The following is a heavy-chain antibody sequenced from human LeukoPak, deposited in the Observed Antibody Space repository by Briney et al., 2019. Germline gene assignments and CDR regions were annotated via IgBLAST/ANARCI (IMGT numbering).Heavy chain of an antibody. J-gene: IGHJ4*02. CDR2: ISAYNGNT. D-gene: IGHD3-22*01. V-gene: IGHV1-18*01. Sequence: GASVKVSCKVSGYTFTSYGISWVRQAPGQGLEWMGWISAYNGNTNYAQKLQGRVTMTTDTSTSTAYMELRSLRSDDTAVYYCARDLVSYYYDSSGYYGSFDYWGQGTLVTVSS. CDR3: ARDLVSYYYDSSGYYGSFDY. CDR1: GYTFTSYG.